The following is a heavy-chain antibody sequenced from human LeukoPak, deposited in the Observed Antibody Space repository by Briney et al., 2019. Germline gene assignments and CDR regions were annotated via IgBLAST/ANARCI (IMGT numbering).Heavy chain of an antibody. J-gene: IGHJ4*02. Sequence: QPGGSLRLSCAASGFTFSSYAMSWVRQAPGKGLEWVSAIWSSSGNTYYADSVTGRFTISRDNSKNTLYLQMHSLRADDTAVYYCAKVHGTLTVESPFDYWGQGTLVTVSS. CDR1: GFTFSSYA. CDR2: IWSSSGNT. V-gene: IGHV3-23*01. D-gene: IGHD4-23*01. CDR3: AKVHGTLTVESPFDY.